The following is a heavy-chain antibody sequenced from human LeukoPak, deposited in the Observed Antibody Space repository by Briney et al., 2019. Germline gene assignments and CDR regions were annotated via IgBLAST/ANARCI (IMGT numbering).Heavy chain of an antibody. J-gene: IGHJ6*03. CDR2: INPNSGNT. Sequence: ASVKVSCKASGYTFTSYDINWVRQATGQGLEWMGWINPNSGNTGYAQKFQGRVTITRNTSISTAYMELSSLRSEDTAVYYCARGRGGIVANSPYYYYYMAVWGKGTTVTVSS. V-gene: IGHV1-8*03. CDR3: ARGRGGIVANSPYYYYYMAV. D-gene: IGHD5-12*01. CDR1: GYTFTSYD.